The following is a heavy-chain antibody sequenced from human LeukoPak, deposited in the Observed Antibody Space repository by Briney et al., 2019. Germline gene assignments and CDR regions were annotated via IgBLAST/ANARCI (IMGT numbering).Heavy chain of an antibody. D-gene: IGHD6-13*01. Sequence: GALRLSCAASGFTFSNYAMSWVRQAPGKGLEWVSAISGSGGSTYYADSVKGRFTISRDNTKNTLYLRMNSLRAEGTAVYYCAKDPGIAAAGTSYWGQGTLVTVSS. CDR3: AKDPGIAAAGTSY. V-gene: IGHV3-23*01. J-gene: IGHJ4*02. CDR1: GFTFSNYA. CDR2: ISGSGGST.